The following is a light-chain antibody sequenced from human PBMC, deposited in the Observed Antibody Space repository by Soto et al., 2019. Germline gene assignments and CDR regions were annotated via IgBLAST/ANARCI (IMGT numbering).Light chain of an antibody. CDR1: QSIGTY. CDR3: QQSKSFPLT. J-gene: IGKJ4*01. V-gene: IGKV1-39*01. CDR2: GAS. Sequence: DIQMTQSPSSLSASVGDRVTITCRASQSIGTYLNWYQHKPGKAPKLLIYGASSFQSGVSSRFSGSGSGTDFTLTISSLQPEDFATFCCQQSKSFPLTFGGGTKVEI.